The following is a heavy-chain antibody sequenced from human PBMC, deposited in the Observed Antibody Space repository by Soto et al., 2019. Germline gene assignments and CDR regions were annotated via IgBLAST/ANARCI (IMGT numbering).Heavy chain of an antibody. Sequence: SETLSLTCAVYGGSFSGYYWSWIRQPPGKGLEWIGEINHSGSTNYNPSLKSRVTISVDTSKNQFSLKLSSVTAADTAVYYCARGLQAHWGQGTLVTVSS. CDR3: ARGLQAH. CDR1: GGSFSGYY. V-gene: IGHV4-34*01. J-gene: IGHJ4*02. CDR2: INHSGST.